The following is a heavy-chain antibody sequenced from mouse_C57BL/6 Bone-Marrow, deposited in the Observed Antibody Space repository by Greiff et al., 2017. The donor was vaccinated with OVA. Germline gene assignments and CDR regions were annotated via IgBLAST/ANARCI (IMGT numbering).Heavy chain of an antibody. CDR2: ISDGGSYT. V-gene: IGHV5-4*01. D-gene: IGHD2-5*01. CDR3: ARDNWSNYAGFAY. J-gene: IGHJ3*01. Sequence: DVHLVESGGGLVKPGGSLKLSCAASGFTFSSYAMSWVRQTPEKRLEWVATISDGGSYTYYPDNVKGRFTISRDNAKNNLYLQMSHLKSEDTAMYYCARDNWSNYAGFAYWGQGTLVTVSA. CDR1: GFTFSSYA.